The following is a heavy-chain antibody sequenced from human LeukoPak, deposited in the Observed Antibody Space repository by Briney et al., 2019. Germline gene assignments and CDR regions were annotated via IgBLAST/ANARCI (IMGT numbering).Heavy chain of an antibody. CDR1: GYTFTSYG. J-gene: IGHJ6*02. D-gene: IGHD4-11*01. CDR3: ARDPATVTTHVDYYYGMDV. CDR2: ISAYNGNT. Sequence: ASVTVSCTASGYTFTSYGISWVRQAPGQGLEWMGWISAYNGNTNYAQKLQGRVTMTTDTSTSTAYMELRSLRSDDTAVYYCARDPATVTTHVDYYYGMDVWGQGTTVTVSS. V-gene: IGHV1-18*01.